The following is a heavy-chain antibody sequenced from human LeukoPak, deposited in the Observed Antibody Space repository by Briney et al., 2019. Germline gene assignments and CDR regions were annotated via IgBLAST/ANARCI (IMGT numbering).Heavy chain of an antibody. CDR2: IDPSDSYT. D-gene: IGHD1-20*01. Sequence: GESLKISCKGSGYSFTSYWISWMRQMPGKGLEWMGRIDPSDSYTNYSPSFQGHVTISADKSISTAYLQWSSLKASDTAMYYCARSITGTPMDAFDIWGQGTMVTVSS. J-gene: IGHJ3*02. CDR1: GYSFTSYW. CDR3: ARSITGTPMDAFDI. V-gene: IGHV5-10-1*01.